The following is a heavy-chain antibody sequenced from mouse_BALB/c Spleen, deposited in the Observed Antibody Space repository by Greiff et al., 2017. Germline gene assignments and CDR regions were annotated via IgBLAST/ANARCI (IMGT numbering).Heavy chain of an antibody. D-gene: IGHD2-4*01. V-gene: IGHV5-6-3*01. CDR1: GFTFSSYG. CDR3: ASHAYDYDGFAY. CDR2: INSNGGST. J-gene: IGHJ3*01. Sequence: EVQVVESGGGLVQPGGSLKLSCAASGFTFSSYGMSWVRQTPDKRLELVATINSNGGSTYYPDSVKGRFTISRDNAKNTLYLQMSSLKSEDTAMYYCASHAYDYDGFAYWGQGTLVTVSA.